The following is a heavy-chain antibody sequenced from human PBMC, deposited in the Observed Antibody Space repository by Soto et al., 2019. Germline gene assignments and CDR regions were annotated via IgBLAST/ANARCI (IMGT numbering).Heavy chain of an antibody. Sequence: DVQLVESGGGLVQPGRSLRLSCAASGFTFDDYAMHWVRQAPGKGLEWVSGISWNSGSIGYADSVKGRFTISRDNAKNSLYLQMNNLRAEDTALYYCANSMTLTGIDFDYWGQGTLVTVSS. J-gene: IGHJ4*02. CDR1: GFTFDDYA. CDR3: ANSMTLTGIDFDY. D-gene: IGHD1-20*01. CDR2: ISWNSGSI. V-gene: IGHV3-9*01.